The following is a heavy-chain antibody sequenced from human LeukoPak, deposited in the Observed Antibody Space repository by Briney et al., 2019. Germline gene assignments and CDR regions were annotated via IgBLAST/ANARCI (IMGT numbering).Heavy chain of an antibody. CDR1: GFTVSSNY. V-gene: IGHV3-53*01. CDR3: ARNENSGWGYFDY. Sequence: GALRLSCAASGFTVSSNYMSWVRQAPGKGLEWVSVIGGSNGITFYVGSVRGRFTISRDNSKDTLYLQMNSLRAEDTAVYYCARNENSGWGYFDYWGQGTLVTVSS. D-gene: IGHD5-12*01. J-gene: IGHJ4*02. CDR2: IGGSNGIT.